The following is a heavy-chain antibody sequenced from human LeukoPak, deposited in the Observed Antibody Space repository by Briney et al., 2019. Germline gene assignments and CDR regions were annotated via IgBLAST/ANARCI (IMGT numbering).Heavy chain of an antibody. D-gene: IGHD3-10*01. CDR1: GFTFSSYA. V-gene: IGHV3-23*01. CDR3: AKVGVRGVHSLDY. Sequence: GGSLRLSCAASGFTFSSYAVSWVRQAPGKGLEWVSTISGSGDSTHYADSVKGRFTISRDNSKNTLYLQMNSLRAEDTAVYYCAKVGVRGVHSLDYWGQGTLVTVSS. CDR2: ISGSGDST. J-gene: IGHJ4*02.